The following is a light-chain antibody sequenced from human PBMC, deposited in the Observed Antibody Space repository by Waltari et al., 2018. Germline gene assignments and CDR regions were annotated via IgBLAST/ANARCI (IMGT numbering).Light chain of an antibody. Sequence: QSALTQPAAVSGSPGQTITISCTGTSSDVGSQNLVSWYQASPGKAPKLLIYEDTKRPSGSSERFAGSKSGNTASLTISGLQAEDEADYYCCSYAGRRTLVFGGGTKVTVL. V-gene: IGLV2-23*01. CDR1: SSDVGSQNL. CDR3: CSYAGRRTLV. J-gene: IGLJ3*02. CDR2: EDT.